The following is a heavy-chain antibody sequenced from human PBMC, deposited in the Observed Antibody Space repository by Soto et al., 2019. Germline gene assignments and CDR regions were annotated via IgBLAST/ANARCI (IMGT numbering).Heavy chain of an antibody. CDR3: ARDRYSGYDAFDY. CDR2: IWYDGSKK. D-gene: IGHD5-12*01. Sequence: QVQLVESGGGVVQPGRSLRLSCAASGFTFSSYGMHWVRQAPGKGLEWVAVIWYDGSKKYYADSVKGRFTISRDNSKNKLYLQMNSLRAEDTAVYYCARDRYSGYDAFDYWGQGTLFTVSS. CDR1: GFTFSSYG. J-gene: IGHJ4*02. V-gene: IGHV3-33*01.